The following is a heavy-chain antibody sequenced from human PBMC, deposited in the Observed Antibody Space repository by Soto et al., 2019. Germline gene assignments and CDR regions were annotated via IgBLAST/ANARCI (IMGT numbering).Heavy chain of an antibody. CDR1: GFTFSSYA. Sequence: GGSLRLSCAASGFTFSSYAMHWVRQAPGKGLEWVAVISYDGSNKYYADSVKGRFTISRDNSKNTLYLQMNSLRAEDTAVYYCARDPGYQLLLRAFDYWGQGTLVTVSS. V-gene: IGHV3-30-3*01. CDR2: ISYDGSNK. J-gene: IGHJ4*02. CDR3: ARDPGYQLLLRAFDY. D-gene: IGHD2-2*01.